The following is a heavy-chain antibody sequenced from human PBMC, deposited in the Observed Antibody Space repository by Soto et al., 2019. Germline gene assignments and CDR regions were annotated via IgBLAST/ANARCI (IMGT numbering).Heavy chain of an antibody. CDR1: VCTFRSYS. J-gene: IGHJ3*02. Sequence: GGSLRLSCASSVCTFRSYSMNCVRHSPGKGLEWISYISSSTTTIYYGDSVKGRFTIARDNARNSLYLQINSLRDDDTAVYYRARLMIVPGRDASHIYGQGTRVSGS. V-gene: IGHV3-48*02. D-gene: IGHD2-2*01. CDR2: ISSSTTTI. CDR3: ARLMIVPGRDASHI.